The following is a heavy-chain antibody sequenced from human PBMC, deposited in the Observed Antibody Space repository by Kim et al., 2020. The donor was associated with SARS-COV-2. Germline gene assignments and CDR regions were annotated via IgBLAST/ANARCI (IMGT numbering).Heavy chain of an antibody. V-gene: IGHV3-30*03. CDR2: ISYDGSHK. J-gene: IGHJ4*02. CDR1: GFTFNTYG. D-gene: IGHD1-26*01. CDR3: ARSFSGSYFGYDY. Sequence: GGSLRLSCAASGFTFNTYGMHWVRQAPGKGLEWVAVISYDGSHKYYVDSVKGRFTISRDNPKNTLYLQMNSLRIDDTAVYYCARSFSGSYFGYDYWGQGSLVTVSS.